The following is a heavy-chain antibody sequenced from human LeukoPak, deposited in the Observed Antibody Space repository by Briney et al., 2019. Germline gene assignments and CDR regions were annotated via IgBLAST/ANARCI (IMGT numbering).Heavy chain of an antibody. J-gene: IGHJ4*02. CDR1: GYTFTGCY. Sequence: ASVKVSCKASGYTFTGCYMHWVRQAPGQGLEWMGWISAYNGNTNYAQKLQGRVTMTTDTSTSTAYMELRSLRSDDTAVYYCARALPFPYAYFDYWGQGTLVTVSS. CDR3: ARALPFPYAYFDY. V-gene: IGHV1-18*04. CDR2: ISAYNGNT. D-gene: IGHD3-16*01.